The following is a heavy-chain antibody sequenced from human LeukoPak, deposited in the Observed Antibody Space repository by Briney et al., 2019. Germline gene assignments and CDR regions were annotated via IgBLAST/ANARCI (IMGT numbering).Heavy chain of an antibody. CDR2: INEDGSEK. V-gene: IGHV3-7*01. J-gene: IGHJ5*02. CDR1: GFNFSTYW. Sequence: GGSLRLSCAASGFNFSTYWMMWVRQAPGKGLEWVANINEDGSEKYYADSVEGRFTISRDNAKNSLYLQMNSLRAEDTAVYYCARGNWFDPWGQGTLVTVSS. CDR3: ARGNWFDP.